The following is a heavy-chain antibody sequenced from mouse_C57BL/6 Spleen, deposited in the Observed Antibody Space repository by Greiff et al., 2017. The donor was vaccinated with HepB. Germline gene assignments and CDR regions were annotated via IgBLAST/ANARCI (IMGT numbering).Heavy chain of an antibody. Sequence: EVQLVESGGDLVKPGGSLKLSCAASGFTFSSYAMSWVRQTPEKRLEWVAYISSGGDYIYYADTVKGRFTISRDNARNTLYLQMSSLKSEDTAMYYCTRDGATAFDYWGQGTTLTVSS. D-gene: IGHD1-2*01. CDR3: TRDGATAFDY. CDR1: GFTFSSYA. J-gene: IGHJ2*01. V-gene: IGHV5-9-1*02. CDR2: ISSGGDYI.